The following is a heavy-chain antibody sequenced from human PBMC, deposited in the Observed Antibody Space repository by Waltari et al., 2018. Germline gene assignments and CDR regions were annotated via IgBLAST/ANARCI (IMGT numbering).Heavy chain of an antibody. Sequence: RQATGQRLEWMGCSNAGNGNTKYSQKFQGRVTITRDTAASTAYMEMSSLRSEDTAVYYCARGPSSLPYFDYWGQGTLVTGSS. CDR3: ARGPSSLPYFDY. J-gene: IGHJ4*02. CDR2: SNAGNGNT. V-gene: IGHV1-3*01. D-gene: IGHD2-2*01.